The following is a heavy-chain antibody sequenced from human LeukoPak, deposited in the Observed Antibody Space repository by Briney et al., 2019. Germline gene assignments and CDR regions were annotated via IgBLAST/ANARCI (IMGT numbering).Heavy chain of an antibody. Sequence: ASVKVSCKASGYTFTDYYMHWVRQAPGQGLEWMGWINPNSGGTNYAQKFQGRVTMTRDTSISTAYMELSRLRSDDTAIYYCARIRNYYDNSGYSDFDYWGQGTLVTVSS. CDR2: INPNSGGT. CDR1: GYTFTDYY. D-gene: IGHD3-22*01. CDR3: ARIRNYYDNSGYSDFDY. J-gene: IGHJ4*02. V-gene: IGHV1-2*02.